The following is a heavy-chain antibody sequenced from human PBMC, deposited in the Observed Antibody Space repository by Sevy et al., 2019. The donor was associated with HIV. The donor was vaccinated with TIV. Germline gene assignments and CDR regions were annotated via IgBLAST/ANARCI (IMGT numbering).Heavy chain of an antibody. J-gene: IGHJ4*02. Sequence: GGSLRLSCAASGFTFPINAVGWVRQAPGKGLEWVSLISGSGSSTYYADSVKGRVTISRDNSKNTLYLQMHSLRAEDTAVYYCAKCVYAYEYFFDYWGQGTLVTVSS. D-gene: IGHD3-16*01. CDR3: AKCVYAYEYFFDY. V-gene: IGHV3-23*01. CDR1: GFTFPINA. CDR2: ISGSGSST.